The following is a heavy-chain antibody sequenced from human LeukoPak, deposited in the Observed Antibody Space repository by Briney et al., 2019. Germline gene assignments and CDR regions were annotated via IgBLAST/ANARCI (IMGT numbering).Heavy chain of an antibody. D-gene: IGHD1-14*01. CDR2: ISSTSSYI. CDR1: GFTFSTYS. CDR3: ARGPDIIAGGY. Sequence: GGSLRLSCAASGFTFSTYSMNWVRQAPGKGLEWVSSISSTSSYIYYADSVKGRFTISRDNAQKSLYLQMNSLRAEDTAVYYCARGPDIIAGGYWGQGTLVTVSS. V-gene: IGHV3-21*01. J-gene: IGHJ4*02.